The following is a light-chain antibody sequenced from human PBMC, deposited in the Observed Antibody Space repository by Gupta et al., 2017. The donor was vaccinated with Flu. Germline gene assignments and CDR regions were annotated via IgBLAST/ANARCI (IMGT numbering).Light chain of an antibody. CDR1: QFIDRW. V-gene: IGKV1-5*03. J-gene: IGKJ4*01. CDR3: QQHCGFPRT. CDR2: MAS. Sequence: DTQLTQSPSTLSASVGDTVTITCRASQFIDRWLAWHQQRPGKAPKLIMFMASSLETGVPRRFSGSGSGTEFTLTIENLQPEDVATYYCQQHCGFPRTFGGGTKLEIK.